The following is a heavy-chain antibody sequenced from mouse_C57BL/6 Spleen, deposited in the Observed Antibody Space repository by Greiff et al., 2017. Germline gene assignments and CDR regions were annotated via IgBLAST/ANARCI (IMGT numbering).Heavy chain of an antibody. CDR2: INYDGSST. D-gene: IGHD1-1*01. V-gene: IGHV5-16*01. CDR1: GFTFSDYY. J-gene: IGHJ2*01. CDR3: ARVGITTVVARGFDY. Sequence: EVQLVESEGGLVQPGSSMKLSCTASGFTFSDYYMAWVRQVPEKGLEWVANINYDGSSTYYLDSLKSRFIISRDNAKNILYLQMSSLKSEDTATYYCARVGITTVVARGFDYWGQGTTLTVSS.